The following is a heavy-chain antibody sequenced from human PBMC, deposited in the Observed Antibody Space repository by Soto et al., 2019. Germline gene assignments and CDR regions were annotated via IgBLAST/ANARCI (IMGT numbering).Heavy chain of an antibody. Sequence: ASVKVSCKASGYTFTSYDINWVRQATGQGLERMGWMNPNSGNTGYAQKFQGRATMTRNTSISTAYMELSSLRSEDTAVYYCARGKYSSSSASYYYFSMDVWVKGTTVTVSS. CDR2: MNPNSGNT. V-gene: IGHV1-8*01. J-gene: IGHJ6*03. CDR1: GYTFTSYD. CDR3: ARGKYSSSSASYYYFSMDV. D-gene: IGHD6-6*01.